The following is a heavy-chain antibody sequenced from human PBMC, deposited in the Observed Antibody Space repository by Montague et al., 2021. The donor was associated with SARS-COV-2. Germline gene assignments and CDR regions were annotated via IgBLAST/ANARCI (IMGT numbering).Heavy chain of an antibody. D-gene: IGHD3-10*02. J-gene: IGHJ6*02. CDR3: ARGRPESWRISPGLAGLFATVVHSASGMDV. Sequence: TLSLTCSVSGDSMSSGSYFWTWIRQPAGKGLEWIGHIQTSGTSNYNPSLRSRITMSIDTSRNQFSLGVRSVTAADTAVYFCARGRPESWRISPGLAGLFATVVHSASGMDVWGQGTTVTVS. CDR1: GDSMSSGSYF. CDR2: IQTSGTS. V-gene: IGHV4-61*09.